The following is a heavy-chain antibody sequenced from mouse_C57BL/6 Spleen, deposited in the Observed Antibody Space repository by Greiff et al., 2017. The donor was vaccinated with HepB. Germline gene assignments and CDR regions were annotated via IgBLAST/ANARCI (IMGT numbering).Heavy chain of an antibody. CDR1: GYTFTDYN. V-gene: IGHV1-18*01. Sequence: VQLKESGPELVKPGASVKIPCKASGYTFTDYNMDWVKQSHGKSLEWIGDINPNNGGTIYNQKFKGKATLTVDKSSSTAYMELRSLTSEDTAVYYCASLYDYDEGSWFAYWGQGTLVTVSA. CDR3: ASLYDYDEGSWFAY. D-gene: IGHD2-4*01. CDR2: INPNNGGT. J-gene: IGHJ3*01.